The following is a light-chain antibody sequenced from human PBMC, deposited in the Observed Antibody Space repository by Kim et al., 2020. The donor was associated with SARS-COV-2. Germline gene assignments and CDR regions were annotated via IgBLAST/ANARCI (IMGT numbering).Light chain of an antibody. CDR2: DVS. CDR1: QSVSSY. CDR3: QQRSNWPPYT. J-gene: IGKJ2*01. Sequence: LSPGESPTLPCRASQSVSSYLAWYQQKAGQPPRLLIYDVSNRATGIPARFSGSGSGTDFTLTISSLEPEDFAVYYCQQRSNWPPYTFGQGTKLEI. V-gene: IGKV3-11*01.